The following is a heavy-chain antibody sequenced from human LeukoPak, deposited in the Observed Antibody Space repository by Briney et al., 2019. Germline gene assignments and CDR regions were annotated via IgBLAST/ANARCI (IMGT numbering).Heavy chain of an antibody. J-gene: IGHJ1*01. CDR2: ISSGGNYI. V-gene: IGHV3-21*01. Sequence: GGSLRLSCAASGFTFSTYNMNWVRQAPGKGLEWVSSISSGGNYIYYADSVRGRFTVSRANAKNSLYLLMDSLRAEDTALYYCAREGYFASDSWGQGTLVTVSS. CDR1: GFTFSTYN. CDR3: AREGYFASDS. D-gene: IGHD3-10*01.